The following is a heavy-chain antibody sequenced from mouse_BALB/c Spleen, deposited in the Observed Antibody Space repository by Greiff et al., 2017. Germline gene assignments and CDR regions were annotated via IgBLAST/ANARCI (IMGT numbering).Heavy chain of an antibody. Sequence: VQLQQSGAELARPGASVKLSCKASGYTFTDYYINWVKQRTGQGLEWIGEIYPGSGNTYYNEKFKGKATLTADKSSSTAYMQLSSLTSEDSAVYFCARSPYGYDGFAYWGQGTLVTVSA. CDR2: IYPGSGNT. D-gene: IGHD2-2*01. CDR1: GYTFTDYY. CDR3: ARSPYGYDGFAY. V-gene: IGHV1-77*01. J-gene: IGHJ3*01.